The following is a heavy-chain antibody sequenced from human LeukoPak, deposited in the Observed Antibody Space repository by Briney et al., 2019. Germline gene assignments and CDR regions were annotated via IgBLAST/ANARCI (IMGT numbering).Heavy chain of an antibody. V-gene: IGHV3-30*02. CDR3: AKERGYSYGFDY. CDR2: IRYDGSNK. J-gene: IGHJ4*02. CDR1: GFTFSSYG. D-gene: IGHD5-18*01. Sequence: PGGSLRLSCAASGFTFSSYGMHWVRQAPGKGLEWVAFIRYDGSNKYYADSVKGRFTISRDNSKNTLYLQMNSLRAEDTAVYYCAKERGYSYGFDYWGRGTLVTVSS.